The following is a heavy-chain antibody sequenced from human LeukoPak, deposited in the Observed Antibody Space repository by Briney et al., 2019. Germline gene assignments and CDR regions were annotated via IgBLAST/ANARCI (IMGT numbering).Heavy chain of an antibody. V-gene: IGHV1-69*05. CDR1: GGTFSSYA. CDR3: ARMHPYTRLLWFGEDGMDV. CDR2: IIPIFGTA. J-gene: IGHJ6*02. D-gene: IGHD3-10*01. Sequence: SVKVSCKASGGTFSSYAISWVRQAPGLGLEWMGGIIPIFGTANYAQKFQGRVTMTRDTSISTAYMELSRLRSDDTAVYYCARMHPYTRLLWFGEDGMDVWGQGTTVTVSS.